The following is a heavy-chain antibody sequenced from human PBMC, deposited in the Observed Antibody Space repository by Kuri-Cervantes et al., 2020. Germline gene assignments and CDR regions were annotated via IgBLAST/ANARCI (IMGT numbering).Heavy chain of an antibody. D-gene: IGHD1-14*01. CDR1: GFTVSSNY. J-gene: IGHJ5*02. CDR3: ARETGGQWGSKNWFDP. Sequence: LSLTCAAAGFTVSSNYIRWVRQAPGKGLEWVSSIYSGGRTYYAGSVKGRFTISRHNSKNTLYFHMNSLRAEDTAVYYCARETGGQWGSKNWFDPWGQGTLVTVSS. V-gene: IGHV3-53*04. CDR2: IYSGGRT.